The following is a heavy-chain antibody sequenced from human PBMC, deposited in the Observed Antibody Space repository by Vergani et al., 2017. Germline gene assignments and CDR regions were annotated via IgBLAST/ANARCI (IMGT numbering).Heavy chain of an antibody. J-gene: IGHJ6*02. V-gene: IGHV3-23*01. CDR2: ISGSGGST. CDR3: ARALKTLPTSLIVVVVAATRGYYYYGMDV. D-gene: IGHD2-15*01. Sequence: EVQLLESGGGLVQPGGSLRLSCAASGFTFSSYAMSWVRQAPGKGLEWVSAISGSGGSTYYADSVKGRFTISRDNSKNTLYLQMNSLRAEDTAVYYCARALKTLPTSLIVVVVAATRGYYYYGMDVWGQGTTVTVSS. CDR1: GFTFSSYA.